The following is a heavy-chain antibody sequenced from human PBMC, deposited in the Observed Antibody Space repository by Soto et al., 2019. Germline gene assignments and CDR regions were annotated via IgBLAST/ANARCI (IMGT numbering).Heavy chain of an antibody. CDR2: IHYSGST. CDR1: GGSISSYY. J-gene: IGHJ6*02. CDR3: ARAIAARPGEYYYYYGMDV. Sequence: SETLSLTCTVSGGSISSYYWSWIRQPPGKGLEWIGYIHYSGSTNYNPSLKSRVTISVDKSKNQFSLKLSSVTAADTAVYYCARAIAARPGEYYYYYGMDVWGQGTTVT. V-gene: IGHV4-59*01. D-gene: IGHD6-6*01.